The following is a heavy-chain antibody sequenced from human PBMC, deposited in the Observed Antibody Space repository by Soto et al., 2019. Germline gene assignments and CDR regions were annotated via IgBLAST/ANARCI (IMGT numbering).Heavy chain of an antibody. J-gene: IGHJ5*02. CDR2: IKPDESEK. CDR3: VRGGSNYAS. CDR1: GFTFSDSW. D-gene: IGHD4-4*01. V-gene: IGHV3-7*01. Sequence: PVGSLRPSCTASGFTFSDSWMTWVRQAPGKGLEWVARIKPDESEKKYADSVKGRFSISRDNAKNSMYLQMDSLRGEDTAVYYCVRGGSNYASWGQGTLVTVSS.